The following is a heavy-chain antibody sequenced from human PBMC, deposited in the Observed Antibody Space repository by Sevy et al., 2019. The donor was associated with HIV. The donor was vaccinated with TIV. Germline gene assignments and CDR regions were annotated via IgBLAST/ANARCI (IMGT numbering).Heavy chain of an antibody. V-gene: IGHV3-21*01. CDR3: AREREISFDY. CDR2: ISSSSSYI. J-gene: IGHJ4*02. CDR1: GFTFSSYS. Sequence: GGSLRLSCAASGFTFSSYSMNWVRQAPGKGLEWVSSISSSSSYIYYADSVKGRFTISRANAKNSLYLQMNSLRAEDTVVYYCAREREISFDYWGQGTLVTVSS.